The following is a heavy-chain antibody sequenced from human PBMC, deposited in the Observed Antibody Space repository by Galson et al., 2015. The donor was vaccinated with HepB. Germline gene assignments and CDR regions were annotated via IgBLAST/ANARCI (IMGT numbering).Heavy chain of an antibody. CDR3: AKDISGGSGRLPPYYFDY. V-gene: IGHV3-9*01. Sequence: SLRLSCATSGFTFDDYAMHWVRQAPGKGLEWVPGISWNSGSIGYADSVKGRFTISRDNAKNSLYLQMNSLRAEDTALYYCAKDISGGSGRLPPYYFDYWGQGTLVTVSS. CDR1: GFTFDDYA. CDR2: ISWNSGSI. J-gene: IGHJ4*02. D-gene: IGHD3-10*01.